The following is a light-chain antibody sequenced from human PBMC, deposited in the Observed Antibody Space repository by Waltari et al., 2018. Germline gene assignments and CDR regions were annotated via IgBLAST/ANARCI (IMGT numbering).Light chain of an antibody. CDR1: HTINNY. V-gene: IGKV1-5*01. CDR2: DVS. Sequence: DIQMTQSPSTLSASEGDRVTITCRASHTINNYLAWYQQKPGKAPKLVIYDVSSLESGVPSRFSGSGSGTEFTLTISSLQPDDFATYYCQQYDFYSLTFGGGTMVEIK. J-gene: IGKJ4*01. CDR3: QQYDFYSLT.